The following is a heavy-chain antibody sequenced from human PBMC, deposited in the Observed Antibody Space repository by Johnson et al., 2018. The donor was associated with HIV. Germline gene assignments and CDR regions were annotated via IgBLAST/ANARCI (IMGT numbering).Heavy chain of an antibody. J-gene: IGHJ3*02. D-gene: IGHD6-13*01. CDR2: ISGSGGST. V-gene: IGHV3-23*04. Sequence: EVQLVESGGGLVQPGGSLRLSCAASDFTVSSNYMNWVRQAPGKGLEWVSSISGSGGSTYYADSVKGRFTISRDNSKNTLYVQMNSLRDEDTAVYYCAKDQGSTSWTNDAFDIWGQGTMVTVSS. CDR3: AKDQGSTSWTNDAFDI. CDR1: DFTVSSNY.